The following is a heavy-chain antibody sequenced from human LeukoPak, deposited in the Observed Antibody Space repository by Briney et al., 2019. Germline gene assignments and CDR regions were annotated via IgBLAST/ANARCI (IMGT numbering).Heavy chain of an antibody. Sequence: SETLSLTCTVSGGSFSSYYWSWIRQPPGKGLEWIGYIYYSGSTDYNPSLKSRVTISVETSKNQFSLNLSSVTAADTAVYYCARAALNYAVSYYYYYYMDVWGKGTTVTVSS. CDR1: GGSFSSYY. CDR2: IYYSGST. CDR3: ARAALNYAVSYYYYYYMDV. J-gene: IGHJ6*03. D-gene: IGHD1-7*01. V-gene: IGHV4-59*01.